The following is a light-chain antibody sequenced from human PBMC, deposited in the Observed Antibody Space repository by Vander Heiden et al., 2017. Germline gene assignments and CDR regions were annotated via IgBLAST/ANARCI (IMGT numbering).Light chain of an antibody. Sequence: DIVMTQSPDSLAVSLGERATINCKSSESVSYRSSNGNCLAWYQQKPGQPPKRLMYWASARESGVPDRFSGSGSGTDFTLTISSLQAEDVAVYYCQQYCSTPLTFGGGTKVEIK. CDR1: ESVSYRSSNGNC. CDR2: WAS. CDR3: QQYCSTPLT. V-gene: IGKV4-1*01. J-gene: IGKJ4*01.